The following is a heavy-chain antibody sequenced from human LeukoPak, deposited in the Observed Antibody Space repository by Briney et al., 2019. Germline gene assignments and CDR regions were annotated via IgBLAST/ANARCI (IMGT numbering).Heavy chain of an antibody. Sequence: GGFLRLSCTAAGCIFRSYAMHWVRQAAGKGLDFVSAISRNGVDTFYANSVEGRFTIPRDNSKNTLFLQIGRLRAEDMAVYYCARVGDFASPTYDFWGQGTLVTVSS. CDR2: ISRNGVDT. J-gene: IGHJ4*02. D-gene: IGHD2-21*02. V-gene: IGHV3-64*01. CDR1: GCIFRSYA. CDR3: ARVGDFASPTYDF.